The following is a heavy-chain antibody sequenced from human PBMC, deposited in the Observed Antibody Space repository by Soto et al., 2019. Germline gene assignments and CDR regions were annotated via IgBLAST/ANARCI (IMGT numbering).Heavy chain of an antibody. CDR3: ARERGGGVATIGDDYYYYGMDV. J-gene: IGHJ6*02. V-gene: IGHV1-69*06. D-gene: IGHD5-12*01. CDR1: GGTFSSYA. CDR2: IIPIFGTA. Sequence: SVKVSCKASGGTFSSYAISWVRQAPGQGLEWMGGIIPIFGTANYAQKFQGRVTITADKSTSTAYMELSSLSSEDTAVYYCARERGGGVATIGDDYYYYGMDVWGQGTTVTVSS.